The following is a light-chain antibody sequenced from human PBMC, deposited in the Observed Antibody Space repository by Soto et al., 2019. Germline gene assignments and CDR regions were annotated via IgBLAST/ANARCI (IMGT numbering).Light chain of an antibody. CDR1: QSVSSSY. CDR2: GAS. CDR3: QQYGSSPWK. Sequence: EIVMTQSPGTLSSSPGERATLSCRASQSVSSSYLAWYQQKPGQAPRLLIYGASSRATGIPDRFSGSGSGTDFTLTINRLEPEDFAVYYCQQYGSSPWKFGQGTKVDIK. V-gene: IGKV3-20*01. J-gene: IGKJ1*01.